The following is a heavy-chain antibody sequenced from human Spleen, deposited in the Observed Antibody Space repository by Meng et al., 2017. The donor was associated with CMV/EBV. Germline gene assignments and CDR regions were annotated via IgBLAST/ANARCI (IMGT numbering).Heavy chain of an antibody. V-gene: IGHV3-48*04. CDR1: GFTFSSYT. D-gene: IGHD2-8*01. CDR3: ARLNGRLGAYFFDY. Sequence: GESLKISCAASGFTFSSYTMNWVRQAPGKGLEWISYISGSSNKIFYADTVKGRFTISRDTAENSLYLQMNSLRAEDTAIYYCARLNGRLGAYFFDYWGQGTLVTVS. CDR2: ISGSSNKI. J-gene: IGHJ4*02.